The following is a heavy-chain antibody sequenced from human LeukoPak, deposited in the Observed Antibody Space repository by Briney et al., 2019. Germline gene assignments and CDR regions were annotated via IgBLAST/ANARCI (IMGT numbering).Heavy chain of an antibody. J-gene: IGHJ6*02. CDR1: GYTFTSYD. D-gene: IGHD3-10*01. V-gene: IGHV1-8*01. Sequence: ASVTVSCKASGYTFTSYDINWVRQAPGQGLEWMGWMNPNSGNTGYAQKFQGRVTMTRNTSISTAYMELSSLRSEDTAVYYCARDSSGSYYLYYYYYGMDVWGQGTTVTVSS. CDR2: MNPNSGNT. CDR3: ARDSSGSYYLYYYYYGMDV.